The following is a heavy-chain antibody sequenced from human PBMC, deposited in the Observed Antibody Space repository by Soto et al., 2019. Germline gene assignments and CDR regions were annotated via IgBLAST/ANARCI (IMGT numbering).Heavy chain of an antibody. CDR2: VYYSGTT. D-gene: IGHD4-17*01. CDR1: GGSVSNKTYY. V-gene: IGHV4-61*01. J-gene: IGHJ4*02. Sequence: PSETLSLTCPVFGGSVSNKTYYWSWIRQPPGKRLEWIGYVYYSGTTNYNPSLKSRVTISVDLSKNQFSLRLSSVTTADTALYYCARTTAVPNTLRSRYFFDYWGQGTLVTVSS. CDR3: ARTTAVPNTLRSRYFFDY.